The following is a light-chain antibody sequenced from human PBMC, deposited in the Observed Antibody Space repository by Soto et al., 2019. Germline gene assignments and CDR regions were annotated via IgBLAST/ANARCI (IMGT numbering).Light chain of an antibody. J-gene: IGLJ1*01. CDR3: ASYAGSNTLV. CDR2: DVS. Sequence: QSALTQPASVSGSPGQSITVSCTGTSTDVGGYYYVSWYQHHPGEAPKLLIFDVSNRPLGVSNRFSGSKSGNTASLNISGLQAEDEGDYYCASYAGSNTLVFGTGTKLTVL. V-gene: IGLV2-14*03. CDR1: STDVGGYYY.